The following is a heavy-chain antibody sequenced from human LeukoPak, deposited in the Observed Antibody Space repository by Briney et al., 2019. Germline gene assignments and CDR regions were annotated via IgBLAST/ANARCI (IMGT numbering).Heavy chain of an antibody. V-gene: IGHV3-23*01. CDR2: ISGSGGST. D-gene: IGHD3-22*01. CDR3: AKGTYDSSGYRGDY. CDR1: GFTFSSCA. J-gene: IGHJ4*02. Sequence: GGSLRLSCAASGFTFSSCAMSWVRQAPGKGRGWVSAISGSGGSTYYADSVKGRFTISRDNSKNTLYLQMNSLRAEDTAVYYCAKGTYDSSGYRGDYWGQGTLVTVSS.